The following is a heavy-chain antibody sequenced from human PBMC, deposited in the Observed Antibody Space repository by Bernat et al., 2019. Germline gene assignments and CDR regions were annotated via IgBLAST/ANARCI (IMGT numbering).Heavy chain of an antibody. Sequence: QVQLVESGGGVVQSGRSLRLSCAASGFTFSSYGMHWVRQAPGKGLEWVALIWYDGSNKYYADSVKGRFTISRDNSKNTLYLQMNSLRAEDSAVYYCAKDQGTGILRGGFFDYWGQGTLVTVSS. CDR2: IWYDGSNK. CDR1: GFTFSSYG. D-gene: IGHD3-10*01. J-gene: IGHJ4*02. CDR3: AKDQGTGILRGGFFDY. V-gene: IGHV3-33*06.